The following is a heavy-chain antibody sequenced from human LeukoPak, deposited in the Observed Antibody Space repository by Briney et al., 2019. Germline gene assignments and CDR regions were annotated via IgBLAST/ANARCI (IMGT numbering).Heavy chain of an antibody. CDR1: GGSIRSGVYY. J-gene: IGHJ4*02. CDR3: ARERLVERNFDH. CDR2: FYTSGNT. Sequence: PSETLSLTCTVPGGSIRSGVYYWSWIRQSAGKGLEWIGRFYTSGNTDYNPSLKSRVTIPADTSKNQFSLTLKSVTAADTAVYYCARERLVERNFDHWGQGTLVTVS. V-gene: IGHV4-61*02. D-gene: IGHD1-26*01.